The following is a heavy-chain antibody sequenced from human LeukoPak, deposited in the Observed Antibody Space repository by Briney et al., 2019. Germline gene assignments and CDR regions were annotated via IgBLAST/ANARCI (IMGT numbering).Heavy chain of an antibody. D-gene: IGHD6-13*01. CDR3: VRGRYSSSWNNWFDP. V-gene: IGHV3-23*01. J-gene: IGHJ5*02. Sequence: GGSLRLSCAASGFTFSSYALIWVRQAPGKGLECLSAISGSGGTTNYADSLKGRFTISRDNSNNTLYLQMNSLRAEDTAVYYCVRGRYSSSWNNWFDPWGQGILVTVSS. CDR1: GFTFSSYA. CDR2: ISGSGGTT.